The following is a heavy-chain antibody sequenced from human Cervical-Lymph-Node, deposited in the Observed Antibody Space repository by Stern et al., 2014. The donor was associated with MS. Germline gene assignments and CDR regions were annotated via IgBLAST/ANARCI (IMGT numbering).Heavy chain of an antibody. CDR2: IYHSGST. J-gene: IGHJ2*01. Sequence: DQLVESGPGLVKPSGTLSLTCAVSDGSISSSNWWTWVRQPPGKGLEWIGEIYHSGSTNYNPSLKSRVTMSVDKSKNQFPLRLSSVTAADTAVYYCAKMGVTDTFWYFDLWGRGTLVTVSS. D-gene: IGHD2-21*02. CDR1: DGSISSSNW. CDR3: AKMGVTDTFWYFDL. V-gene: IGHV4-4*02.